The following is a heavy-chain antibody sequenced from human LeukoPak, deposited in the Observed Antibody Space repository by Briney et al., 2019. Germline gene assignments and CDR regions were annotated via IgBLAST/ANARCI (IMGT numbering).Heavy chain of an antibody. CDR2: ISYDGSNK. CDR1: GFTFSSYG. CDR3: AKEREGLYYDFWSGYCFDY. V-gene: IGHV3-30*18. D-gene: IGHD3-3*01. J-gene: IGHJ4*02. Sequence: HPGGSLRLSCAASGFTFSSYGMHWVRQAPGKGLEWVAVISYDGSNKYYADSVKGRFTISRDNSKNTLYLQMNSLRAEDTAVYYCAKEREGLYYDFWSGYCFDYWGLGTLVTVSS.